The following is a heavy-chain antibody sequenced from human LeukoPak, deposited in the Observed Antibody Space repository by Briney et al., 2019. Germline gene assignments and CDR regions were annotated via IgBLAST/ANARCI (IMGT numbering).Heavy chain of an antibody. CDR1: GGSFSDYY. J-gene: IGHJ1*01. D-gene: IGHD1-14*01. CDR2: INHSGST. CDR3: ARGPSREPIQH. V-gene: IGHV4-34*01. Sequence: SETLSLTCAVYGGSFSDYYWTWVRQPPGKGLEWIGEINHSGSTNYNPSLKSRVTISVDTSKNQFSLKLSSVTAADTAVYYCARGPSREPIQHWGQGTLVTVSS.